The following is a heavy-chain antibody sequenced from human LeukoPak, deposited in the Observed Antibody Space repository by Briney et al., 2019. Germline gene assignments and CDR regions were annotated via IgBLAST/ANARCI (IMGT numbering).Heavy chain of an antibody. V-gene: IGHV4-39*01. CDR2: IYDSGST. J-gene: IGHJ4*02. CDR1: GGSIRSSYYY. CDR3: ARSSRYFDWLFSS. D-gene: IGHD3-9*01. Sequence: SETLSLTCTVSGGSIRSSYYYWGWIRQPPGKGLEWIGSIYDSGSTYFNPSLKSRVTMSVDTSKNQFSLKLSSVTAADTAVYYCARSSRYFDWLFSSWGQGTLVTVSS.